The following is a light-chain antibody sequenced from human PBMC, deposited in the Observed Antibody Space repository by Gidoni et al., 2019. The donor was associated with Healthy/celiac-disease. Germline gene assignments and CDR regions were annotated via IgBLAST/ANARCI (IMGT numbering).Light chain of an antibody. Sequence: DIQMTQSPSSLSASVGDRVTITCRASQSISSYLNWYQQKPGKAPKLLIYAASSLQSGVPSMFSGSGSGTDFTLTTSSLQPEDVATYYCQQSYRTPRTFGQGTKVEIK. CDR1: QSISSY. J-gene: IGKJ1*01. CDR2: AAS. V-gene: IGKV1-39*01. CDR3: QQSYRTPRT.